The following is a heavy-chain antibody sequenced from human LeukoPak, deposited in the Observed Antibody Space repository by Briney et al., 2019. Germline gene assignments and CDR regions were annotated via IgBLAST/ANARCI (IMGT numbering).Heavy chain of an antibody. Sequence: GGALRLSCAASGFTFSSYTMNWVRQAPGKGLEHVSAISSTEGTTFYADSVKGRFTISRDNSKNTLYLQMGSLRPEDMAVYYCARDLPLDPYDSSGYPRLYYYYGMDVWGQGTTVTVSS. CDR1: GFTFSSYT. CDR2: ISSTEGTT. J-gene: IGHJ6*02. V-gene: IGHV3-64*02. D-gene: IGHD3-22*01. CDR3: ARDLPLDPYDSSGYPRLYYYYGMDV.